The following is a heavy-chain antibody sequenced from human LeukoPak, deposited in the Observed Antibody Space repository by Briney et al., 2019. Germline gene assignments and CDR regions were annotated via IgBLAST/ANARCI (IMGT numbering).Heavy chain of an antibody. D-gene: IGHD2-21*01. CDR2: LNSDGSTT. V-gene: IGHV3-74*03. CDR1: GFSLSSYW. CDR3: ATETVVMGSDAFEI. Sequence: GGTPRHSCAASGFSLSSYWMSWVRQTTGKGLVWVSRLNSDGSTTTYADFVKGRFTVSRDNAKNTLYLQMNSLRTEDAAVYFCATETVVMGSDAFEIWGQGTMVTVSS. J-gene: IGHJ3*02.